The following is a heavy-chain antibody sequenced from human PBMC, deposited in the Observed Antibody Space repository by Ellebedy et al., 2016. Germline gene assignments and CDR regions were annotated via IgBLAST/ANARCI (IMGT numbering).Heavy chain of an antibody. CDR1: GGSISSYY. V-gene: IGHV4-59*13. J-gene: IGHJ5*02. D-gene: IGHD3-3*01. CDR2: IYYSGST. Sequence: SETLSLXXTVSGGSISSYYWSWIRQPPGKGLEWIGYIYYSGSTNYNPSLKSRVTISVDTSKNQFSLKLSSVTAADTAVYYCAREGYYDFWSGPTEGGWFNPWGQGTLVTVSS. CDR3: AREGYYDFWSGPTEGGWFNP.